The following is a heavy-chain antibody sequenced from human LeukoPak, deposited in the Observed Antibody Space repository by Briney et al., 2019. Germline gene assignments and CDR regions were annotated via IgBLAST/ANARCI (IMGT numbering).Heavy chain of an antibody. D-gene: IGHD1-14*01. CDR3: ARRNMDV. J-gene: IGHJ6*02. V-gene: IGHV1-3*01. Sequence: KFQARVTITRDTSASTVYMELSSLNSEDTAVYYCARRNMDVWGQGTTVTVSS.